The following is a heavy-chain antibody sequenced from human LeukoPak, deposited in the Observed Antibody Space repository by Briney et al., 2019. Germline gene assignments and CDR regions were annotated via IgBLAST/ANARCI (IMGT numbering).Heavy chain of an antibody. V-gene: IGHV3-11*04. J-gene: IGHJ4*02. Sequence: GGSLRLSCAASGFTVSSNYMSWIRQAPGKGLEWVSYISSNGSTIYYADSVKGRFTISRDNAKNSLYLQMNSLRAEDTAVYYCARVRWLQLGHFDYWGQGSLVTVSS. CDR3: ARVRWLQLGHFDY. CDR2: ISSNGSTI. D-gene: IGHD5-24*01. CDR1: GFTVSSNY.